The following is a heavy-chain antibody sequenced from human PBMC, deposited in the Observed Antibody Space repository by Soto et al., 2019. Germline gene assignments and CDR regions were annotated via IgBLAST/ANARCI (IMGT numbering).Heavy chain of an antibody. CDR3: ASRERVDAFGL. CDR1: GGSFSRYA. D-gene: IGHD1-26*01. CDR2: IIPILGSA. Sequence: QVQLVQSGAEVKKPGSSVKVSCKTSGGSFSRYAISWVRQAPGQGLEWMGGIIPILGSANYAQKFQDRVTITADEPTSTTYMELSSLRSGDAAVYFCASRERVDAFGLGGQGTMVTVSS. V-gene: IGHV1-69*01. J-gene: IGHJ3*01.